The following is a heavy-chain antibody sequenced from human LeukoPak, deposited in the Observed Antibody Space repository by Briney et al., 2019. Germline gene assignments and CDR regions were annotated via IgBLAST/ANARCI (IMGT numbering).Heavy chain of an antibody. CDR2: IGTASDT. V-gene: IGHV3-13*01. Sequence: GGSLRLSCAASGFTFSSFDMHWVRQPTGQGLEWVSTIGTASDTYYPGSVEGRFTLSRDNAKNSLYLQMNSLTAGDTAVCYCARGPPRGKYYYMDVWGKGTTVTASS. J-gene: IGHJ6*03. D-gene: IGHD1-14*01. CDR3: ARGPPRGKYYYMDV. CDR1: GFTFSSFD.